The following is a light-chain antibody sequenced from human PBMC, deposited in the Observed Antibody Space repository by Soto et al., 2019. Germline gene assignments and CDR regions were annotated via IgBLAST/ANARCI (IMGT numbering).Light chain of an antibody. CDR2: TAS. CDR3: QQYNNWPRT. CDR1: QNIGNK. V-gene: IGKV3-15*01. Sequence: EIVMTQSPDTLLVSPGERVTLSCRASQNIGNKVAWYQQKPGQAPRLLSYTASTRATAVPARFSGRGSGTEVTLTISSLKSEDFAVYYCQQYNNWPRTFGQGTKVEIK. J-gene: IGKJ1*01.